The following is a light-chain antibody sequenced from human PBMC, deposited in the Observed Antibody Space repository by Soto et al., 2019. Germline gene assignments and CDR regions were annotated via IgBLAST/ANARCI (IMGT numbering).Light chain of an antibody. Sequence: DIQMTQAPSTLSASVGDRVTITCRASQRISGWLAWYQQKPGKAPRLLIYKASNLQSGVPSRFSGSGSGTEFTLTINNLQPDDYATYYCQEYNSHSRYTFGQGTRL. J-gene: IGKJ2*01. CDR2: KAS. CDR3: QEYNSHSRYT. V-gene: IGKV1-5*03. CDR1: QRISGW.